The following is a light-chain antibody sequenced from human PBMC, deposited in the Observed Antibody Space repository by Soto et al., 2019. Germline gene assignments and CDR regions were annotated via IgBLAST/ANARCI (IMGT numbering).Light chain of an antibody. V-gene: IGKV2D-29*02. CDR2: EVS. CDR1: QSLLHITGETF. CDR3: MQSTQLPPT. J-gene: IGKJ5*01. Sequence: DVVMTQTPHYLSVAPGQPASVSCRSSQSLLHITGETFLFWYLQKPGQSPQLLIYEVSTRVSGVPDRFSGRGSGTDFTLEISRVETDDVGIYYCMQSTQLPPTFGQGTRLEI.